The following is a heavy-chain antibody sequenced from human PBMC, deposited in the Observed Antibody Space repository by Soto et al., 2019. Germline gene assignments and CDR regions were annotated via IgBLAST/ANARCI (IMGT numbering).Heavy chain of an antibody. CDR1: GGTFSSYA. J-gene: IGHJ4*02. V-gene: IGHV1-69*01. CDR2: IIPIFGTA. D-gene: IGHD3-16*01. CDR3: ARYRRGGDCFDY. Sequence: QVQLVQSRAEVQKPGSSVKVSCKASGGTFSSYAISWVRQAPGQGLEWLGGIIPIFGTANYAHKFQDRVTITADEYTDTAYVDMSGMRAEDTAVYYWARYRRGGDCFDYWGQGTLVTVSS.